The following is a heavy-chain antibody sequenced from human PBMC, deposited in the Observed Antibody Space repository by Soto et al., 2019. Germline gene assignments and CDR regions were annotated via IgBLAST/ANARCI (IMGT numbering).Heavy chain of an antibody. Sequence: SETLSLTCVVSGGPVSGDDLYWSWIRHLPGKGLEWIANVYHTGTTYYNPSLKSRVSMSVDTSQNQFSLILASVTAAYTAVYYCARALVTDYNSRDYHYYFAMDVWGQGTSVTVSS. CDR1: GGPVSGDDLY. V-gene: IGHV4-31*02. D-gene: IGHD3-22*01. CDR2: VYHTGTT. CDR3: ARALVTDYNSRDYHYYFAMDV. J-gene: IGHJ6*02.